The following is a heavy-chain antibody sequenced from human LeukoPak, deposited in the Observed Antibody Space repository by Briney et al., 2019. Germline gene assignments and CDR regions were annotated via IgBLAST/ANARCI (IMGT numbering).Heavy chain of an antibody. CDR3: ARDRGYDFDYYYYMDV. Sequence: GGSLRLSCAASGFTFSSYAMHWVRQAPGKGLEYVSAISSNGGSTYYANSVKSRFTISRDNSKNTLYLQMGSLRAEDMAVYYCARDRGYDFDYYYYMDVWGKGTTVTVSS. CDR2: ISSNGGST. V-gene: IGHV3-64*01. D-gene: IGHD2-15*01. J-gene: IGHJ6*03. CDR1: GFTFSSYA.